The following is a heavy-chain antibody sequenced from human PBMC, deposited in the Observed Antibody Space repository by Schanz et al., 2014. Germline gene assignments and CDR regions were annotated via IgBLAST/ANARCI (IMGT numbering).Heavy chain of an antibody. D-gene: IGHD2-2*01. J-gene: IGHJ6*04. CDR1: GFTFSNYG. Sequence: EVQLVESGGGLVQPRGSLRLSCEASGFTFSNYGMNWVRQAPEKGLEWVSYISSSSGTIYYADSVKGRFTISRDNAKNLLYLQMNGLRAEDTAVYFCARDLSSLIQGDVWGKGTTVTVSS. V-gene: IGHV3-48*01. CDR3: ARDLSSLIQGDV. CDR2: ISSSSGTI.